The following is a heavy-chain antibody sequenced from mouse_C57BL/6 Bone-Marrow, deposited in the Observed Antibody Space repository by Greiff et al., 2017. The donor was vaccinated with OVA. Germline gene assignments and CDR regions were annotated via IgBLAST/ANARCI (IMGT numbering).Heavy chain of an antibody. CDR3: ARTTVVAFDY. V-gene: IGHV5-17*01. Sequence: EVQRVESGGGLVKPGGSLKLSCAASGFTFSDYGMHWVRQAPEKGLEWVAYISSGSSTIYYADTVQGRFTISRDNAKNTLFLQMTSLRSEDTAMYYCARTTVVAFDYWGQGTTLTGSS. D-gene: IGHD1-1*01. CDR2: ISSGSSTI. CDR1: GFTFSDYG. J-gene: IGHJ2*01.